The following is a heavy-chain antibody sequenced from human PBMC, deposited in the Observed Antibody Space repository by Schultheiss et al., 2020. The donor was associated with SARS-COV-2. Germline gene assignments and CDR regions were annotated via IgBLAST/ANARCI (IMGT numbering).Heavy chain of an antibody. CDR2: INHSGST. CDR3: ARATAGSRMGYYYYGMDV. CDR1: GGSFSGYY. Sequence: SETLSLTCAVYGGSFSGYYWSWIRQPPGKGLEWIGEINHSGSTNYNPSLKSRVTISVDTSKNQFSLKLSSVTAADTAVYYCARATAGSRMGYYYYGMDVWGQGTTVTVSS. D-gene: IGHD1-1*01. V-gene: IGHV4-34*01. J-gene: IGHJ6*02.